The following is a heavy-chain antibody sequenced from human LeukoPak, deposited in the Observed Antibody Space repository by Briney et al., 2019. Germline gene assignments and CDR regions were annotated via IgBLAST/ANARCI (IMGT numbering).Heavy chain of an antibody. CDR2: IRYDGSHK. D-gene: IGHD5-12*01. J-gene: IGHJ4*02. V-gene: IGHV3-30*02. Sequence: PGGSLRLSCAASGFTFSNYGMHWVRQAPGKGLEWVAFIRYDGSHKYYADSVKGRFTISRDNSKNTVYLQINSLRAEDTAVYYCVRGSGYDTLDYWGQGTLVTVSS. CDR1: GFTFSNYG. CDR3: VRGSGYDTLDY.